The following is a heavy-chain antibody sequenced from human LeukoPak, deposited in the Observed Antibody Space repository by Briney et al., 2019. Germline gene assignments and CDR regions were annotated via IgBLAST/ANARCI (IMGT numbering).Heavy chain of an antibody. D-gene: IGHD4-17*01. J-gene: IGHJ3*02. V-gene: IGHV1-69*04. CDR3: ARFQDYGDYRVDDFDI. CDR1: GGTFSSYA. Sequence: SVKVSCKASGGTFSSYAISWVRQAPGQGLEWMGRIIPILGIANYAQKFQGRVTITADKSTSTAYMELSSLRSEDTAVYYCARFQDYGDYRVDDFDIWGQGTMVTVSS. CDR2: IIPILGIA.